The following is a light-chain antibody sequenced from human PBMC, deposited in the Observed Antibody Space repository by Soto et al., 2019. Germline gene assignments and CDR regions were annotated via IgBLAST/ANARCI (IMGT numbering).Light chain of an antibody. J-gene: IGKJ3*01. CDR3: QQFGSSPEFT. CDR2: GAS. Sequence: EIVLTQSPGTLSLSPGERATLSCRASQSINSRYLAWYQQKPGQAPRLLIYGASSRATGIPDRFSGSGSGTDFTLTISSLEPEDFAVYYCQQFGSSPEFTFGPGTKVDIK. V-gene: IGKV3-20*01. CDR1: QSINSRY.